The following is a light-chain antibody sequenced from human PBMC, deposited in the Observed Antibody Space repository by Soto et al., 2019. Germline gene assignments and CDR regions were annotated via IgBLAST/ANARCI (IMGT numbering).Light chain of an antibody. V-gene: IGLV1-47*02. Sequence: QSVLTQPPSASGTPGQRVTISCSGSSSNIGSNYVSWYQQLPGTAPKLLIYSNNQRPSGVPDRFSGSKSGTSASLAISGLRSEDEADYYCAAWDDSLSAVFGGGTKLTVL. J-gene: IGLJ3*02. CDR1: SSNIGSNY. CDR2: SNN. CDR3: AAWDDSLSAV.